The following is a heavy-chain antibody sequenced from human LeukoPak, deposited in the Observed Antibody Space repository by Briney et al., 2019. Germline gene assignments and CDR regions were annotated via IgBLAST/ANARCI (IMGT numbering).Heavy chain of an antibody. CDR2: ISWNSGNI. CDR1: GFSFDDYS. D-gene: IGHD2-21*02. V-gene: IGHV3-9*01. J-gene: IGHJ6*02. CDR3: AKGPPLRDYGMDV. Sequence: GGSLRLSCAASGFSFDDYSMHWLRQPPGKGLAWVSGISWNSGNIGYAGSVKCGFTISRDNAKNSLYLQMNSLRAEDTALYYCAKGPPLRDYGMDVWGQGTTVTVSS.